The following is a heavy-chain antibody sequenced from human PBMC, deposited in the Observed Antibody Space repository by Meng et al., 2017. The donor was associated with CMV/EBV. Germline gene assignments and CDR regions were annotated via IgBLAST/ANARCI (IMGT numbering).Heavy chain of an antibody. CDR2: SSSSSSYI. Sequence: GESLKISCAASGFTFSSYSMNWVRQAPGKGLEWVSSSSSSSSYIYYADSVKGRFTISRDNAKNSLYLQMNSLRAEDTAVYYCARRYLRDIVVVTHYYYGMDVWGQGTTVTVSS. CDR1: GFTFSSYS. J-gene: IGHJ6*02. V-gene: IGHV3-21*01. D-gene: IGHD2-2*01. CDR3: ARRYLRDIVVVTHYYYGMDV.